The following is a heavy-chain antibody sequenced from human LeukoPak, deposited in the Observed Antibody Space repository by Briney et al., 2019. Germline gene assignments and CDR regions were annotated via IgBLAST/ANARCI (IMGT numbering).Heavy chain of an antibody. V-gene: IGHV4-61*05. CDR2: ISHNGRT. J-gene: IGHJ4*02. D-gene: IGHD2-2*01. Sequence: PSETLSLTCTASGGSISSSSYYWGWIRQPPGKGLEWIGDISHNGRTNYNPSLKSRLTMSIDTSKNQFSLKLTSLTAADTAIYYCARSYIQFSRPYFSDYWGQGTLVTVSS. CDR1: GGSISSSSYY. CDR3: ARSYIQFSRPYFSDY.